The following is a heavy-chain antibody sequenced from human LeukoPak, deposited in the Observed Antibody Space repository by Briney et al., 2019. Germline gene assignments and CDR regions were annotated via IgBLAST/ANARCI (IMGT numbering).Heavy chain of an antibody. CDR3: AREPSQLWIDN. CDR2: ISGSGGST. Sequence: GGSLRLSCAASGFTFSSYAMSWVRQAPGKGLEWVSGISGSGGSTYYADSVKGRVTISRDNTKNSLFLQISSLRGEDSAVYYCAREPSQLWIDNWGQGTRVIVSS. CDR1: GFTFSSYA. V-gene: IGHV3-23*01. J-gene: IGHJ4*02. D-gene: IGHD5-18*01.